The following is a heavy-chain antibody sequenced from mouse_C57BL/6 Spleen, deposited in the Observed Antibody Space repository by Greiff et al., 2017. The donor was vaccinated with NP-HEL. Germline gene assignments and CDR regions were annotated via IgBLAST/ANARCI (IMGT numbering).Heavy chain of an antibody. D-gene: IGHD1-1*01. Sequence: QVQLKQSGPELVKPGASVKISCKASGYSFTSYYIHWVKQRPGQGLEWIGWIYPGSGNTKYNEKFKGKATLTADTSSSTAYMQLSSLTSEDSAVYYCARRAVVATGAMDYWGQGTSVTVSS. CDR2: IYPGSGNT. CDR3: ARRAVVATGAMDY. CDR1: GYSFTSYY. V-gene: IGHV1-66*01. J-gene: IGHJ4*01.